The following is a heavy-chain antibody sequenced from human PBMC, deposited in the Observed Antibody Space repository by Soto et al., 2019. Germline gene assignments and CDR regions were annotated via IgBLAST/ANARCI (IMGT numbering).Heavy chain of an antibody. Sequence: EVQLLESGGGLVQPGGSLRLSCAASGFSFSSYAMSWVRQAPGEGLEWVSAVSRSGDNTYYADSVKGRFTISRDNSKNTLYLQMNSLRAEDTAVYYCAKDSGLGYCSSTSCNNWFDPWGQGTLVTVSS. CDR3: AKDSGLGYCSSTSCNNWFDP. CDR1: GFSFSSYA. J-gene: IGHJ5*02. CDR2: VSRSGDNT. D-gene: IGHD2-2*01. V-gene: IGHV3-23*01.